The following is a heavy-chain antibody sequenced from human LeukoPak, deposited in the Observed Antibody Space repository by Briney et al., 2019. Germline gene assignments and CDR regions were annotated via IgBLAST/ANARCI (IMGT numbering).Heavy chain of an antibody. J-gene: IGHJ4*02. D-gene: IGHD6-13*01. V-gene: IGHV3-21*01. Sequence: GGSLRLSCAASGFTFSSYSMNWVRQAPGKGLEWVSSISSSSSYIYYADSVKGPFTISRHNAKNALYLQMNSLRAEDTAVYYCARAGSSWYYFDYWGQGTLVTVSS. CDR1: GFTFSSYS. CDR2: ISSSSSYI. CDR3: ARAGSSWYYFDY.